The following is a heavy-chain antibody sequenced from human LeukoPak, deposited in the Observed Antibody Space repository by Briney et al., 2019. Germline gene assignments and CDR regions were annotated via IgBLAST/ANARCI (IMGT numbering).Heavy chain of an antibody. CDR3: AREGHYYDTINDAFDI. Sequence: GGSLRLSCAAFGFTFSSYSMNWVRQAPGKGLEWVSSISSSSSYIYYADSVKGRFTISRDNAKNSLYLQMNSLRAEDTAVYYCAREGHYYDTINDAFDIWGQGTMVTVSS. CDR2: ISSSSSYI. J-gene: IGHJ3*02. CDR1: GFTFSSYS. D-gene: IGHD3-22*01. V-gene: IGHV3-21*01.